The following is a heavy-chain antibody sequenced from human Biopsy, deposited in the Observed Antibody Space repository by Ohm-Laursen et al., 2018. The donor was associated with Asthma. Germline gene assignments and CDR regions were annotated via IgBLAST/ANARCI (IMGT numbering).Heavy chain of an antibody. CDR3: AKGEWELLEANFDY. V-gene: IGHV3-9*01. Sequence: SLRLSCTASGFTFDDYAMHWVRQAPGKGLEWVSGISWNSGSIGYADSVKGRFTISRDDAKNSLYLQMNSLRAEDTALYYCAKGEWELLEANFDYWGQGTLVTVSS. J-gene: IGHJ4*02. CDR2: ISWNSGSI. CDR1: GFTFDDYA. D-gene: IGHD1-26*01.